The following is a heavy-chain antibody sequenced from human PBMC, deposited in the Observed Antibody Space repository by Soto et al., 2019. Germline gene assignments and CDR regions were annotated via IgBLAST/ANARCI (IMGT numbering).Heavy chain of an antibody. D-gene: IGHD3-10*01. CDR2: IYYSGST. CDR1: GGSISSGGYY. Sequence: PSETLSLTCTVSGGSISSGGYYWSWIRQHPGKGLEWIGYIYYSGSTYYNPSLKSRVTISVDTPKNQFSLKLSSVTAADTAVYYCARRPSVVRGVIITLGAFDIWGLGTMVT. J-gene: IGHJ3*02. CDR3: ARRPSVVRGVIITLGAFDI. V-gene: IGHV4-31*03.